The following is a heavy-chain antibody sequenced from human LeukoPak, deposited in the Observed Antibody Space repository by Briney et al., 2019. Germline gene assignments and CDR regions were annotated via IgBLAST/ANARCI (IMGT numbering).Heavy chain of an antibody. CDR2: IKNKVDGGTT. V-gene: IGHV3-15*01. J-gene: IGHJ4*02. D-gene: IGHD3-10*01. Sequence: GGSLRLSCAGSGFTFSDVCMSWVRQAPGQGLEWVGGIKNKVDGGTTDYTAPVKGRFTISRDDAKNMAYLQMSSLKIEDKGVYYCTTRGGLGYWGQGTLVTVSS. CDR3: TTRGGLGY. CDR1: GFTFSDVC.